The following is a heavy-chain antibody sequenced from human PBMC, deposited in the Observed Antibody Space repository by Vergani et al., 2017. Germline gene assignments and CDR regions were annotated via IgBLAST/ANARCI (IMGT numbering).Heavy chain of an antibody. J-gene: IGHJ4*02. V-gene: IGHV3-30-3*01. Sequence: VQLLESGGGLVQPGGSLRLSCAASGFTFSSYAMHWVRQAPGKGLEWVAVISYDGSNKYYADSVKGRFTISRDNSKNTLYLQMNSLRAEDTAVYYCARTLDIVVVVAALGYWGQGTLVTVSS. CDR3: ARTLDIVVVVAALGY. CDR2: ISYDGSNK. CDR1: GFTFSSYA. D-gene: IGHD2-15*01.